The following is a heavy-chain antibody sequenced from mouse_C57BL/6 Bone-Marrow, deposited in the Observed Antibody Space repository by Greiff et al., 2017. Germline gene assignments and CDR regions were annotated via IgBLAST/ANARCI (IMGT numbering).Heavy chain of an antibody. V-gene: IGHV2-9*01. Sequence: QVQLKESGPGLVAPSQSLSITCTVSGFSLTSYGVDWVRQPPGKGLEWLGVIWGGGSTNYNSAIMSRLGISTDNSTSQVFLIMNSLQTDDTAMYYCATLWLRRRDYAMDYWGQGTSVTVSS. D-gene: IGHD2-2*01. CDR2: IWGGGST. CDR3: ATLWLRRRDYAMDY. J-gene: IGHJ4*01. CDR1: GFSLTSYG.